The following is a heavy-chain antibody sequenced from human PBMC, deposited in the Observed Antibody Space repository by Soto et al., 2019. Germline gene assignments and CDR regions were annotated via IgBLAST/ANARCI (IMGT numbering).Heavy chain of an antibody. CDR2: IYYSGST. D-gene: IGHD2-15*01. CDR1: GGSISSSSYY. Sequence: SETLSLTCTVSGGSISSSSYYWGWIRQPPGKGLDWIGSIYYSGSTYYNPSLKSRVTISVDTSKNQFSLKLSSVTAADTAVYYCARGGCSGGSCYTDYYYYMDVWGKGTTVTVSS. J-gene: IGHJ6*03. CDR3: ARGGCSGGSCYTDYYYYMDV. V-gene: IGHV4-39*01.